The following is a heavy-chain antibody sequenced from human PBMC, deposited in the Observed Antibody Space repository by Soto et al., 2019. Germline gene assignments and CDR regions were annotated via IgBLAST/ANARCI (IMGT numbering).Heavy chain of an antibody. CDR1: GGTFSNSA. CDR3: ARGGGSSSPQGDP. V-gene: IGHV1-69*06. Sequence: QVQLVQSGAEVKKPGSSVKVSCKASGGTFSNSAISGVRQAPGQGLEWMGGIFPIFGTANDALNFQGRVTITADRSTSTAYMALSSLRAEDTAVYYCARGGGSSSPQGDPWGQGTLVTVSS. CDR2: IFPIFGTA. J-gene: IGHJ5*02. D-gene: IGHD2-15*01.